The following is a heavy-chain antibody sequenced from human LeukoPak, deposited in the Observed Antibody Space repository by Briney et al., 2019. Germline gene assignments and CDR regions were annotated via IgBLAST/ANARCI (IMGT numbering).Heavy chain of an antibody. Sequence: PSEALSLTCTVSGGSISSGGYYWSWIRQHPGKGLEWIGYIYYSGSTYYNPSLKSRVTISVDTSKNQFSLKLSSVTAADTAVYYCARGLVYDFWSGYRGPYYYYYGMDVWGQGTTVTVSS. V-gene: IGHV4-31*03. CDR3: ARGLVYDFWSGYRGPYYYYYGMDV. CDR2: IYYSGST. CDR1: GGSISSGGYY. J-gene: IGHJ6*02. D-gene: IGHD3-3*01.